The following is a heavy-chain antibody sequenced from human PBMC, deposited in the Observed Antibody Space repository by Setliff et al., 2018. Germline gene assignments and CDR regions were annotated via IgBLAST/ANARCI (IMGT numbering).Heavy chain of an antibody. D-gene: IGHD3-3*01. V-gene: IGHV4-59*01. CDR2: IYSSGST. Sequence: SETLSLTCTVSGDTLSVYYWSWVRQSPGQGLEWIGYIYSSGSTNYNPSLESRVTISVDTSKNQFSLKLSSVTAADTAVYFCARGYYNFLSGYFTPYYFDYWGQGTLVTVSS. CDR3: ARGYYNFLSGYFTPYYFDY. J-gene: IGHJ4*02. CDR1: GDTLSVYY.